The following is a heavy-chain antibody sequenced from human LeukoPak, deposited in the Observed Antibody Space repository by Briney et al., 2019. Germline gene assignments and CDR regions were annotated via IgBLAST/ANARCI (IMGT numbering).Heavy chain of an antibody. Sequence: PGGSLRLSCAASGFTFSNYAIHWVRQAPGKGLEWVSAISGSGGSTYYADSVKGRFTISRDNSKNTLYLQMNSLRAEDTAVYYCAKDGVIVGAPNDYWGQGTLVAVSS. CDR2: ISGSGGST. CDR3: AKDGVIVGAPNDY. V-gene: IGHV3-23*01. J-gene: IGHJ4*02. CDR1: GFTFSNYA. D-gene: IGHD1-26*01.